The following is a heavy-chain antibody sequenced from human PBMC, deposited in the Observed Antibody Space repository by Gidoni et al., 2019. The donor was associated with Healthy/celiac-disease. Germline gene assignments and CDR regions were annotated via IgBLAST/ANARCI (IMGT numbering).Heavy chain of an antibody. CDR1: GFTFSSYG. J-gene: IGHJ4*02. Sequence: QVPLVESGGGVVQPGRSLMLSCSASGFTFSSYGMHWVRQAPGKGLEWVAVIWYDGSNKYYADSVKGRFTISRDNSKNTLYLQMNSLRAEDTAVYYCAREAHDYGDLYYFDYWGQGTLVTVSS. V-gene: IGHV3-33*01. CDR3: AREAHDYGDLYYFDY. D-gene: IGHD4-17*01. CDR2: IWYDGSNK.